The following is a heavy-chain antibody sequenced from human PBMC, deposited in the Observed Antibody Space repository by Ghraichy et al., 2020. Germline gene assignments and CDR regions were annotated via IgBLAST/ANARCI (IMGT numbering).Heavy chain of an antibody. CDR3: ARKKWGSNSFDT. V-gene: IGHV4-34*01. CDR1: GESFTGYY. J-gene: IGHJ5*02. D-gene: IGHD5-24*01. Sequence: GSLSLTCAVYGESFTGYYWSWIRQPPGRGLEWIGEIKHSGTATYNPSLKSRLTTSVDTSKNQFSLKLSSVTTADTAVYYCARKKWGSNSFDTWGQGTLVTVSS. CDR2: IKHSGTA.